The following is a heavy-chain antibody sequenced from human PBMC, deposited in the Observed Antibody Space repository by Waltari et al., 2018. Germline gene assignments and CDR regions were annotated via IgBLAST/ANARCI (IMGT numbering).Heavy chain of an antibody. CDR3: ARARASGAVHYGMDV. CDR1: GGTFSSYA. Sequence: QVQLVQSGAEVKKPGASVKVSCKASGGTFSSYAISWVRQAPGQGLEWMGRIIPIFGTANYAQKFQGRVTITADKSTSTAYMELSSLRSEDTAVYYCARARASGAVHYGMDVWGQGTTVTVSS. CDR2: IIPIFGTA. D-gene: IGHD1-26*01. J-gene: IGHJ6*02. V-gene: IGHV1-69*13.